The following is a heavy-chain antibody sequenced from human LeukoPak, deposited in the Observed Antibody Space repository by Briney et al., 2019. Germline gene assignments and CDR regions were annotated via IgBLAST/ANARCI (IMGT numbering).Heavy chain of an antibody. CDR3: ARDHYYGSGTSPPRMDV. CDR1: GFTFSTYA. D-gene: IGHD3-10*01. Sequence: GRSLRLSCAVSGFTFSTYAMYWVRLAPGKGREWVVVISYDGSNKYYADSVKGRFTISRDNSKNTLYLQMNSLRAEDTAVYYCARDHYYGSGTSPPRMDVWGQGTTVTVSS. CDR2: ISYDGSNK. J-gene: IGHJ6*02. V-gene: IGHV3-30-3*01.